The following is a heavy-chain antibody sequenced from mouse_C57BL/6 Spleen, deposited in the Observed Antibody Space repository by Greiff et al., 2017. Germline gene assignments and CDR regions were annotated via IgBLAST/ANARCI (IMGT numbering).Heavy chain of an antibody. J-gene: IGHJ2*01. Sequence: VMLVESGAELVRPGASVKLSCKASGYTFTDYYINWVKQRPGQGLEWIARIYPGSGNTYYNEKFKGKATLTAEKSSSTAYMQLSSLTSEDSAVYFCARWDYYGSSYLFDYWGQGTTLTVSS. CDR2: IYPGSGNT. CDR1: GYTFTDYY. CDR3: ARWDYYGSSYLFDY. D-gene: IGHD1-1*01. V-gene: IGHV1-76*01.